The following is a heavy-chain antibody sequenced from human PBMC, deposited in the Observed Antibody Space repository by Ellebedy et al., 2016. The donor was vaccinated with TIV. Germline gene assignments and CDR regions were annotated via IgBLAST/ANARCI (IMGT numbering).Heavy chain of an antibody. CDR1: GGSISSGGYY. Sequence: MPSETLSLTCTVSGGSISSGGYYWSWIRQHPGKGLEWIGYIYYSGSTYYNPSLKSRVTISVDPSKNQFSLKLSSVTAADTAVYYCARVGTRDFWRGYPIGPFDYWGQGTLVTVSS. J-gene: IGHJ4*02. D-gene: IGHD3-3*01. V-gene: IGHV4-31*03. CDR3: ARVGTRDFWRGYPIGPFDY. CDR2: IYYSGST.